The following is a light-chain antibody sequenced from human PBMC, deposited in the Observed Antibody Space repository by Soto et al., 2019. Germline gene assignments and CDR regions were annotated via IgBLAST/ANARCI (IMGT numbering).Light chain of an antibody. CDR3: MQALQTLGT. Sequence: DLVMTQSPLSLPVTPGEPASISCRSSQSLLHSNGYNYLDWYLQKPGQSPQLLIYLGSNRASGVPDRFSGSGSGTDFTLKISRVEAEDVGVYYCMQALQTLGTFGPWTKVDIK. CDR1: QSLLHSNGYNY. J-gene: IGKJ3*01. V-gene: IGKV2-28*01. CDR2: LGS.